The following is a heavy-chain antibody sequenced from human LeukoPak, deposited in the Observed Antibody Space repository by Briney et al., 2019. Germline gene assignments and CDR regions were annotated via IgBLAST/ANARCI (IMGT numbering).Heavy chain of an antibody. CDR1: VGTFSSYA. V-gene: IGHV1-69*13. Sequence: SVKVSCKASVGTFSSYAISWVRQAPGQGLEWMGGIIPIFGTANYAQKFQGRVTISADESTSTAYMELSSLRSEDTAVYYCARIEDCTNGVCYPFDYWGQGTLVTVFS. CDR3: ARIEDCTNGVCYPFDY. D-gene: IGHD2-8*01. J-gene: IGHJ4*02. CDR2: IIPIFGTA.